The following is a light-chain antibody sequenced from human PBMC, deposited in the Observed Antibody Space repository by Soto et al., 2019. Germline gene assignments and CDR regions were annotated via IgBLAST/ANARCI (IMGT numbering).Light chain of an antibody. CDR3: QQYNSYSWT. J-gene: IGKJ1*01. V-gene: IGKV1-5*01. CDR1: QSFTSW. CDR2: DAS. Sequence: IQMTECTSTRSAYVGNLVTITCLASQSFTSWLAWYQQKPGKAPKLLIYDASSLESGVPSRFSGSGSGTEFTLTISSLQPDDFATYYCQQYNSYSWTFGQGTNVDIK.